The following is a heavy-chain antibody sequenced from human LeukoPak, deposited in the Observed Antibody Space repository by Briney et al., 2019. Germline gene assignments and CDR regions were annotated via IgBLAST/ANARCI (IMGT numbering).Heavy chain of an antibody. J-gene: IGHJ5*02. D-gene: IGHD3-10*01. CDR1: GGSISSYY. CDR2: IYTSGST. CDR3: ARDQYYYGSGTPFDP. Sequence: KPSETLSLTCTVSGGSISSYYWSWIRQPAGKGLEWIGRIYTSGSTNYNPSLKSRVTMSVDTSKNQFSLKLNSVTAADTAVYYCARDQYYYGSGTPFDPWGQGTLVTVSS. V-gene: IGHV4-4*07.